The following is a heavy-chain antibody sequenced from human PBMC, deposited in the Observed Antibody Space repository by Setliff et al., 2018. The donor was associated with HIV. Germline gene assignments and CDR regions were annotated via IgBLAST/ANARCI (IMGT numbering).Heavy chain of an antibody. CDR1: GFIFSSYA. V-gene: IGHV3-30*07. CDR3: ARGRVLEWLLNH. D-gene: IGHD3-3*01. Sequence: PGGSLRLSCAASGFIFSSYAMHWVRQAPGKGLEWVAVMSYDGVTTYYADSVKGRFTISRDGSKNMIFLQMNSRRVDDTAVYYCARGRVLEWLLNHWGQGTRVTVSS. J-gene: IGHJ4*02. CDR2: MSYDGVTT.